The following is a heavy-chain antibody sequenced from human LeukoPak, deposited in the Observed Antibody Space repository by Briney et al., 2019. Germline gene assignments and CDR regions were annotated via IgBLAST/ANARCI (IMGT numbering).Heavy chain of an antibody. CDR2: ISSSGGNT. J-gene: IGHJ4*02. CDR3: ARDLTCREDRSSRFDY. D-gene: IGHD6-13*01. V-gene: IGHV3-21*01. CDR1: GFTFSSYS. Sequence: GGSLRLSCAASGFTFSSYSMNWVRQAPGKGLEWVSSISSSGGNTYYANSVKGRFTISRDNAKNSLYLQMNSLRAEETAVYYCARDLTCREDRSSRFDYWGQGTLVTVSS.